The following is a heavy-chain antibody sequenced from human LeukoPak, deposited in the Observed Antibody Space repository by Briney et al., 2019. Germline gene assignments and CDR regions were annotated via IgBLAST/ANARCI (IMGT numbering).Heavy chain of an antibody. V-gene: IGHV3-7*03. J-gene: IGHJ4*02. CDR2: IKTDGSET. Sequence: GGSLRLSCAVSGFNFRDHWMDWVRQAPGKGLEWVGHIKTDGSETYYVDSLKGRFSISRDNSKNTLYLQMNSLRAEDTAVYYCANAQGRQQLVRDYWGQGTLVTVPS. CDR1: GFNFRDHW. CDR3: ANAQGRQQLVRDY. D-gene: IGHD6-13*01.